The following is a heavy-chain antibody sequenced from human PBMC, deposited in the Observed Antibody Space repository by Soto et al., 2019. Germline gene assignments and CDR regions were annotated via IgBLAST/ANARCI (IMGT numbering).Heavy chain of an antibody. D-gene: IGHD3-10*01. CDR2: ISYDGSNK. Sequence: QVQLVESGGGVVQPGRSLRLSCAASGFIFSSYAMHWVRQAPGKGLEWVAVISYDGSNKYYADSVKGRFTISRDNSKNTLYLQMNSLRAEDTAVHYCARDQGRGSGSYTYYWGQGTLVTVSS. CDR1: GFIFSSYA. J-gene: IGHJ4*02. CDR3: ARDQGRGSGSYTYY. V-gene: IGHV3-30-3*01.